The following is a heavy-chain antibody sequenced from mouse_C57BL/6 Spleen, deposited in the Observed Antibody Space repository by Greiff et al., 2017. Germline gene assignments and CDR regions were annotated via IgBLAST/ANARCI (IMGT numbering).Heavy chain of an antibody. D-gene: IGHD1-1*01. J-gene: IGHJ4*01. CDR2: IYPGDGDT. CDR1: GYAFSSYW. Sequence: QVQLQQSGAELVKPGASVKISCKASGYAFSSYWMNWVKQRPGKGLEWIGQIYPGDGDTNYNGKFKGKATLTADTSSSTAYMQLSSLTSEDSAVYFCARSDYYGSSPYAMDYWGQGTSVTVSS. CDR3: ARSDYYGSSPYAMDY. V-gene: IGHV1-80*01.